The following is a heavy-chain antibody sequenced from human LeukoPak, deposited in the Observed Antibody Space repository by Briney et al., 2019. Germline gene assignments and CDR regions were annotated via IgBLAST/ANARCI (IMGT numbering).Heavy chain of an antibody. J-gene: IGHJ3*02. V-gene: IGHV4-30-4*01. CDR3: ARNDAFDI. CDR2: IYDSGST. Sequence: SQTLSLTCTVSGASIRSGDYYWSWIRQPPGKGLEWIGYIYDSGSTYYNPSLKNRITISVDTSENRFSLKLSSVTAADTAVYYCARNDAFDIWGQGTMVTVSS. CDR1: GASIRSGDYY.